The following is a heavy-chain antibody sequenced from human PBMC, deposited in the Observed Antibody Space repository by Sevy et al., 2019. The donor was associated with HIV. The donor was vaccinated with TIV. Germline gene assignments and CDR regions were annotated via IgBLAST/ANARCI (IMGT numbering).Heavy chain of an antibody. CDR2: ISYDGSNK. Sequence: GGSLRLSCAASGFTFSSYGMHWVRQAPGKGLEWVAVISYDGSNKYYADSVKGRFTIPRDNSKNTPYLQMNSLRAEDTAVYYCAKIPIAVADYYYYGMDVWGQGTPVTVSS. CDR3: AKIPIAVADYYYYGMDV. D-gene: IGHD6-19*01. V-gene: IGHV3-30*18. J-gene: IGHJ6*02. CDR1: GFTFSSYG.